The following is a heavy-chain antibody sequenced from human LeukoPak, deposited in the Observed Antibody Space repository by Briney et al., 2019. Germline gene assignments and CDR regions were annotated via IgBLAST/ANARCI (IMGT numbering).Heavy chain of an antibody. CDR1: GFTFRSYD. Sequence: GGSLRLSCAASGFTFRSYDMHWVRQAPGKGLQWVAVISYDGSNKYHTDSVKGRFTISRDNSKNTLYLQMNSLRAEDTAVYYCAKDSEIAAAGSYWYFDLWGRGTLVAVSS. J-gene: IGHJ2*01. CDR2: ISYDGSNK. D-gene: IGHD6-13*01. CDR3: AKDSEIAAAGSYWYFDL. V-gene: IGHV3-30*18.